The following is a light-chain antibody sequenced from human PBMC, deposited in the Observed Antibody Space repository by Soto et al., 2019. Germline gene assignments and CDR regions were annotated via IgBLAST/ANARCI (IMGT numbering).Light chain of an antibody. CDR3: QQYNSYLRT. CDR1: QTISTW. CDR2: DAS. V-gene: IGKV1-5*01. J-gene: IGKJ4*01. Sequence: DIQVTQSPPTLSASVGDRVTITCRASQTISTWMAWYQQKPGKAPKLLIYDASSLESGVPSRFSGSGSGTEFTLTISSLQPDDFATYYCQQYNSYLRTFGGGTKVDIK.